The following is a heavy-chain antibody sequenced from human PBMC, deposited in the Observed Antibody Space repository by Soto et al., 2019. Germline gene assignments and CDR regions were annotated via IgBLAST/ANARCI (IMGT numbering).Heavy chain of an antibody. CDR2: VNPNSGNT. V-gene: IGHV1-8*01. Sequence: QVQLVQSGAEVKKPGASVKVSCKASGYTFTSYDINRVRQATGQGLEWMGWVNPNSGNTRYAQKFQGRVTMTRNNSRSRAYMELSSLRSEDTAVYYWEREYYDFRSGPAPYNWFDPWGQGTLVTVSS. J-gene: IGHJ5*02. D-gene: IGHD3-3*01. CDR1: GYTFTSYD. CDR3: EREYYDFRSGPAPYNWFDP.